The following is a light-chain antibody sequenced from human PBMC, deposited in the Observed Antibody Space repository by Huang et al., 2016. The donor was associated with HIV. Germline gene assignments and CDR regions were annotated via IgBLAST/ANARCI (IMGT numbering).Light chain of an antibody. CDR2: KAS. Sequence: DIQMTQSPSTLSASVGDRVSITCRASQKIVSWLAWYQQKPGKAPKLRIYKASLLQSGVPSRFSGSVSGTEFTLTISSLQPDDFATYYCQQYKRYSTFGQGTKVEIK. V-gene: IGKV1-5*03. J-gene: IGKJ1*01. CDR1: QKIVSW. CDR3: QQYKRYST.